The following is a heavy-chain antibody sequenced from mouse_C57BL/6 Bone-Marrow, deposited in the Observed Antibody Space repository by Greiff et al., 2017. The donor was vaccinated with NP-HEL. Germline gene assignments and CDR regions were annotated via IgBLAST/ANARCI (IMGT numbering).Heavy chain of an antibody. CDR1: GYTFTSYW. J-gene: IGHJ1*03. CDR3: ARGVYDGYCWYFDV. Sequence: VQLQQPGAELVRPGSSVKLSCKASGYTFTSYWMDWVKQGPGQGLEWIGNIYPSDSETHYNQKFKDKATLTVDKSSSTAYMQLSSLTSEDSAVYYCARGVYDGYCWYFDVWGTGTTVTVSS. CDR2: IYPSDSET. V-gene: IGHV1-61*01. D-gene: IGHD2-3*01.